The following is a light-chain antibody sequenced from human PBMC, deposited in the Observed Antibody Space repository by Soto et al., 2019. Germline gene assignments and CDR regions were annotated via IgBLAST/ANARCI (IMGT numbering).Light chain of an antibody. V-gene: IGLV2-23*01. Sequence: QSALTQPASVSGSPGQSITISCTGTSSDVGTYNLVSWYQQHPGKAPKVMIYEGNKRPSGVSNRFSGSKSGNTASLTISGLQAEDEADYYCCSYAGNNPYVFGTGTKVTVL. CDR3: CSYAGNNPYV. J-gene: IGLJ1*01. CDR1: SSDVGTYNL. CDR2: EGN.